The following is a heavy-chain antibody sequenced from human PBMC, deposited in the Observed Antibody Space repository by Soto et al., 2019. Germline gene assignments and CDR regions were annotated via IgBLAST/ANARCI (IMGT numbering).Heavy chain of an antibody. J-gene: IGHJ3*02. V-gene: IGHV4-61*01. CDR2: IYYSGST. D-gene: IGHD3-22*01. CDR1: GGSVSSGSYY. Sequence: QEQLQESGPGLVKPSETLSLTCTVSGGSVSSGSYYWSWIRQPPGKGLEWIGYIYYSGSTNYNPSLKSRVTISVDTSKIQFALKLSSVTAADTAVYYGARTIDSSGYYDAFDIWGQGTMVTVSS. CDR3: ARTIDSSGYYDAFDI.